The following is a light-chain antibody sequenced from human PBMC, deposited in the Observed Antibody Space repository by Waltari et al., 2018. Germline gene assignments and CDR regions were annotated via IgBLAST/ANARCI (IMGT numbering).Light chain of an antibody. CDR3: GTWDSSLSAGV. CDR1: RPNLGNNY. J-gene: IGLJ3*02. CDR2: ENN. Sequence: QSVLTQPPSVSAAPGQKVTISCSGSRPNLGNNYVSWYQQLPGTAPKLLIYENNKRPSGIPDRFSGSKSGTSATLGITGLQTGDEADYYCGTWDSSLSAGVFGGGTKLTVL. V-gene: IGLV1-51*02.